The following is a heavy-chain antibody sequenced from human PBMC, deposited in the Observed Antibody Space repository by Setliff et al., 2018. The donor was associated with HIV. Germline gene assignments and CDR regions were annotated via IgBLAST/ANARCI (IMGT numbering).Heavy chain of an antibody. CDR1: GGSISNYY. J-gene: IGHJ5*02. D-gene: IGHD3-3*01. CDR2: IYTSGNT. V-gene: IGHV4-4*07. Sequence: PSETLSLTCTVSGGSISNYYWSWIRQPAGKGLGWIGRIYTSGNTKYNPSLKSRVTMSVDTSKSQFSLKVSSVTAADTAVYYCARQYDFWSGYNGFDPWGQGTLVTVSS. CDR3: ARQYDFWSGYNGFDP.